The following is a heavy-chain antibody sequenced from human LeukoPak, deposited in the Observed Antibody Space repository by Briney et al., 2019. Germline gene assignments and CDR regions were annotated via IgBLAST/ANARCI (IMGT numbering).Heavy chain of an antibody. CDR3: TREVQAAGKTLDY. Sequence: GGSLRLSCAASGFTFSSYWMHWVRQVPGKGLVWVSGINNDGSSTTYADSVKGRFTISRDNAKNTLYLQMNSLRAEDTAVYYCTREVQAAGKTLDYWGQGTLITVSS. D-gene: IGHD6-13*01. J-gene: IGHJ4*02. CDR1: GFTFSSYW. V-gene: IGHV3-74*01. CDR2: INNDGSST.